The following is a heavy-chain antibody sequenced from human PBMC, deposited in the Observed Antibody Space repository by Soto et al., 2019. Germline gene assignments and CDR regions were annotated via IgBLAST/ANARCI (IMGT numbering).Heavy chain of an antibody. CDR2: IYYNGIT. J-gene: IGHJ6*02. V-gene: IGHV4-61*01. CDR1: GGSVSSGSYF. CDR3: HARGPLPTAGNGEYYYYGMDV. Sequence: SETCSHTYTGSGGSVSSGSYFWTRIRQPPGKGLEWIGYIYYNGITTYSPSLKSRVTMSVDTSKNQFSLKLSSVTAADTAVYYCHARGPLPTAGNGEYYYYGMDVWGQGTTVT. D-gene: IGHD1-26*01.